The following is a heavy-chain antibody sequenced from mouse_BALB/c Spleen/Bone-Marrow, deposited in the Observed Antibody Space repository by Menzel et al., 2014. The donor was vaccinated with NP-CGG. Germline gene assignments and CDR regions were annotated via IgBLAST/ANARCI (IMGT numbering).Heavy chain of an antibody. CDR1: DFNIKDTY. CDR2: IDPASGNI. V-gene: IGHV14-3*02. D-gene: IGHD4-1*01. J-gene: IGHJ2*01. CDR3: ASLTGTFDY. Sequence: EVQVVESGTDLVKPGASVKLSCTASDFNIKDTYMHWVKQRPEQGLDWIGRIDPASGNIQYDPKFQGRAAITADTSSNTAYLQLSSLTSEDTAVYYCASLTGTFDYWGQGTPLTVSS.